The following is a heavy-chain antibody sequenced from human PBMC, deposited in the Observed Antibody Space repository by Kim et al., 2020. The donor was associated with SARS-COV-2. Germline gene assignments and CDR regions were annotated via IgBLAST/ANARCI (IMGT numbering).Heavy chain of an antibody. V-gene: IGHV1-3*01. CDR3: ARSGSPLPDLDF. Sequence: TIYSRKFQGRFTIRSDTSATTGYMELSSLTSEDTAVYYCARSGSPLPDLDFWGQGTLVTVSS. J-gene: IGHJ4*02. D-gene: IGHD3-10*01. CDR2: T.